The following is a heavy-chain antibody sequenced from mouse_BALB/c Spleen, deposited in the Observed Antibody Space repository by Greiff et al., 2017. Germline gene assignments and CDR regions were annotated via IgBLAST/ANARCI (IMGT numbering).Heavy chain of an antibody. CDR1: GFTFNTYA. Sequence: EVMLVESGGGLVQPKGSLKLSCAASGFTFNTYAMNWVRQAPGKGLEWVARIRSKSNNYATYYADSVKDRFTISRDDSQSMLYLQMNNLKTEDTAMYYCVRHLTGTIAYWAKGLWSLSLQ. V-gene: IGHV10-1*02. J-gene: IGHJ3*01. CDR2: IRSKSNNYAT. D-gene: IGHD4-1*01. CDR3: VRHLTGTIAY.